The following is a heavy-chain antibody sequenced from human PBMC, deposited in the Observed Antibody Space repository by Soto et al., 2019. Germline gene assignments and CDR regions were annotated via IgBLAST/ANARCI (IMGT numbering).Heavy chain of an antibody. CDR2: IIPIFGTA. D-gene: IGHD2-15*01. CDR1: GGTFSSYA. J-gene: IGHJ6*02. CDR3: ARDLLQDYYYGMDV. Sequence: VKVSCKASGGTFSSYAISWVRQAPGQGLEWMGGIIPIFGTANYAQKFQGRVTITADESTSTAYMELSSLRSEDTAVYYCARDLLQDYYYGMDVWGQGTTVTVSS. V-gene: IGHV1-69*13.